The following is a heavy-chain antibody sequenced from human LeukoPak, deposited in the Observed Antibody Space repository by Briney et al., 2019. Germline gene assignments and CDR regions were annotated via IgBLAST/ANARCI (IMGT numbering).Heavy chain of an antibody. V-gene: IGHV1-18*04. CDR2: ISAYNGNT. CDR3: ARAPLLNIVVHNWFDP. D-gene: IGHD2-2*01. J-gene: IGHJ5*02. CDR1: GYTFTSYG. Sequence: ASVEVSCMASGYTFTSYGISWVRQAPGQGLEWMGWISAYNGNTNYAQKLQGRVTMTTDTSTSTAYMELRSLRSDDTAVYYCARAPLLNIVVHNWFDPWGQGTLVTVSS.